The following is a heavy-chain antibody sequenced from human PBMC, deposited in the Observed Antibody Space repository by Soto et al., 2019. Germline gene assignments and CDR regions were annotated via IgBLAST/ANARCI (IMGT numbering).Heavy chain of an antibody. D-gene: IGHD2-15*01. CDR1: GFTFSSYG. V-gene: IGHV3-33*01. J-gene: IGHJ6*02. Sequence: VGSLRLSCAASGFTFSSYGMHWVRQAPGKGLEWVAVIWYDGSNKYYADSVKGRFTISRDNSKNTLYLQMNSLRAEDTAVYYCARDILRVSELLDGMDVWGQGTTVTVSS. CDR2: IWYDGSNK. CDR3: ARDILRVSELLDGMDV.